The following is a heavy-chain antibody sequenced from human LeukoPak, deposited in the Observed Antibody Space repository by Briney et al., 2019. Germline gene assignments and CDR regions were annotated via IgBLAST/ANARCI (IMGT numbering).Heavy chain of an antibody. CDR3: ARIVVADSNWFDP. CDR1: GYTFTGYY. CDR2: INPNSGGT. Sequence: ASVKVSCKASGYTFTGYYMHWVRQAPGQGLGWVGWINPNSGGTNYAQKFQGRVTMTRDTSISTAYMELSRLRSDDTAVYYCARIVVADSNWFDPWGQGTLVTVSS. J-gene: IGHJ5*02. D-gene: IGHD3-22*01. V-gene: IGHV1-2*02.